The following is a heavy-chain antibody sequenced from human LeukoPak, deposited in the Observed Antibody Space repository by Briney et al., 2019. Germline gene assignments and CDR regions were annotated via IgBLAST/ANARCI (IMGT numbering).Heavy chain of an antibody. Sequence: PSETLSLTCGVSGYSISRGYYWACSRQPPGKGLEGIGTIYHTWSTYYTPSLGSRVTISVDTSKNEFSLNLNSVTAADTAVYYCARAGWIITSGIDYWGQGALVTVSS. J-gene: IGHJ4*02. CDR3: ARAGWIITSGIDY. D-gene: IGHD3-10*01. V-gene: IGHV4-38-2*01. CDR2: IYHTWST. CDR1: GYSISRGYY.